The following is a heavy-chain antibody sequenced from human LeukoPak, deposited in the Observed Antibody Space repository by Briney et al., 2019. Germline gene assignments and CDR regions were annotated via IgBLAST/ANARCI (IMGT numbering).Heavy chain of an antibody. Sequence: SETLSLTCTVSGGSFSSSDYYWGWIRQPPGKGLEWIGSIYYSGTTYYNPSLKSRVTISVDTSKKQFSLKLRSVTAADTAVYHCARGPPSSSYYYDYWGQGTLVTVSA. D-gene: IGHD3-22*01. CDR1: GGSFSSSDYY. CDR3: ARGPPSSSYYYDY. CDR2: IYYSGTT. J-gene: IGHJ4*02. V-gene: IGHV4-39*01.